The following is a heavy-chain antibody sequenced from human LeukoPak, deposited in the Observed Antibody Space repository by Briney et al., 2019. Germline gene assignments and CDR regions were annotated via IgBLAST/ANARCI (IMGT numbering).Heavy chain of an antibody. CDR2: INPNSGNT. Sequence: ASVKVSCKASGYTFTSYDINWVRHATGQGLEWMGYINPNSGNTGYAQRYQGRLTMTRNTSISTAYMELSSLISDDTAIYYCARELRRDAYWGQGALVTVSS. V-gene: IGHV1-8*01. CDR1: GYTFTSYD. J-gene: IGHJ4*02. CDR3: ARELRRDAY. D-gene: IGHD4-17*01.